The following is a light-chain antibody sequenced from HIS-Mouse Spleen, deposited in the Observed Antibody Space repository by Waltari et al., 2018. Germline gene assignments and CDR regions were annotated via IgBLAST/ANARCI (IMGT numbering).Light chain of an antibody. CDR2: QDS. J-gene: IGLJ2*01. CDR1: QLGDKY. CDR3: QAWDSSTVV. Sequence: SYELTQPPSVSVSPGQTASITCSGDQLGDKYACWYLQKPGQSPVLVIYQDSKRPSGIPERFSGSNSGNTATLTISGTQAMDEADYYCQAWDSSTVVFGGGTKLTVL. V-gene: IGLV3-1*01.